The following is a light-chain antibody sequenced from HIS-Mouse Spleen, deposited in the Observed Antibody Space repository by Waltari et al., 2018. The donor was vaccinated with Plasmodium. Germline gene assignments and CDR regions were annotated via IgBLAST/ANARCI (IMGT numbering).Light chain of an antibody. CDR2: EDS. CDR1: ALPKKY. Sequence: SYELTQPPSVSVSPGQTARITCSGDALPKKYAYWYKQKSGQAPVLVIYEDSKRPSGIPERFSGSSSGTMATLTSSGAQLEDEADYYCYSTDSSGNHRVFGGGTKLTVL. CDR3: YSTDSSGNHRV. J-gene: IGLJ3*02. V-gene: IGLV3-10*01.